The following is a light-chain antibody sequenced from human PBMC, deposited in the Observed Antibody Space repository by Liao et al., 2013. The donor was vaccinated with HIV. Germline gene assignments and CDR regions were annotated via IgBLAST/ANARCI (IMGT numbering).Light chain of an antibody. Sequence: SYALTQPPSLSVSPGQTASITCSGDKLGEKYACWYQQKPGQSPVLVIYEDTKRPSGIPERFSGSNSGNTATLTISGTQAMDEADYYCQAWDSSTMVFGGGTKLTVL. J-gene: IGLJ2*01. CDR1: KLGEKY. CDR3: QAWDSSTMV. CDR2: EDT. V-gene: IGLV3-1*01.